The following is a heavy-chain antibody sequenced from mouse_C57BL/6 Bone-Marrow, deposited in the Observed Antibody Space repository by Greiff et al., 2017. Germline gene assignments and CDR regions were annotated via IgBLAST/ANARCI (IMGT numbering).Heavy chain of an antibody. CDR1: GYTFTDYY. Sequence: VQLQQSGPVLVKPGASVKMSCKASGYTFTDYYMNWVKQSHGKSLEWIGVINPYNGGTSYNQKFKGKATLTVDKSSSTAYMELNSLTSEDSAVDYCARRDYYGSSYQFAYWGQGTLVTVSA. J-gene: IGHJ3*01. V-gene: IGHV1-19*01. CDR2: INPYNGGT. CDR3: ARRDYYGSSYQFAY. D-gene: IGHD1-1*01.